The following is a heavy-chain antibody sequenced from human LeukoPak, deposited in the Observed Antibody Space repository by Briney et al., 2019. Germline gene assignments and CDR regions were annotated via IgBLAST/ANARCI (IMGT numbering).Heavy chain of an antibody. CDR3: AKDLYDSSGYYLYYFDY. J-gene: IGHJ4*02. CDR2: ISGSGGST. CDR1: GFTFSDYY. D-gene: IGHD3-22*01. V-gene: IGHV3-23*01. Sequence: GGSLRLSCAASGFTFSDYYMSWVRQAPGKGLEWVSAISGSGGSTYYADSVKGRFTISRDNSKNTLYLQMNSLRAEDTAVYYCAKDLYDSSGYYLYYFDYWGQGTLVTVPS.